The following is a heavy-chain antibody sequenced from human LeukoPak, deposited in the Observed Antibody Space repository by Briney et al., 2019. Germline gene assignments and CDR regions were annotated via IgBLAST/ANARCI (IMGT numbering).Heavy chain of an antibody. CDR1: GGTFSSYT. Sequence: SVKVSCEASGGTFSSYTISWVRQAPGQGLEWMGRIIPILGIANYAQKFQGRVTITADKSTSTAYMELSSLRSEDTAVYYCASGGDIVVVYYMDVWGKGTTVTVSS. D-gene: IGHD2-2*01. V-gene: IGHV1-69*02. J-gene: IGHJ6*03. CDR2: IIPILGIA. CDR3: ASGGDIVVVYYMDV.